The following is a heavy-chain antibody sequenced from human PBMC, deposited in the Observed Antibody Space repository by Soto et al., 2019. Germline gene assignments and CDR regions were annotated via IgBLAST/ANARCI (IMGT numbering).Heavy chain of an antibody. J-gene: IGHJ6*02. V-gene: IGHV3-33*01. CDR1: GFTFSSYG. D-gene: IGHD3-9*01. Sequence: GGSLRLSCAASGFTFSSYGMHWVRQAPGKGLEWVAVIWYDGSNKYYADSVKGRFTISRDNSKNTLYLQMNSLRAEDTAVYYCARTLGDILSDGMYVWGQGTTVTVSS. CDR3: ARTLGDILSDGMYV. CDR2: IWYDGSNK.